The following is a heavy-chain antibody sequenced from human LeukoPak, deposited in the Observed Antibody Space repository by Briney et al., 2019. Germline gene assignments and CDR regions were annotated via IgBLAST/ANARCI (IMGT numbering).Heavy chain of an antibody. CDR2: ISSSSSYI. CDR3: ARVRSTSCCPIDY. D-gene: IGHD2-2*01. CDR1: GFTFSSYS. J-gene: IGHJ4*02. Sequence: GGSLRLSCAASGFTFSSYSMNWVRQAPGKGLEWVSSISSSSSYIYYADSVKGRFTIPRDNAKNSLYLQMNSLRAEDTAVYYCARVRSTSCCPIDYWGQGTLVTVSS. V-gene: IGHV3-21*01.